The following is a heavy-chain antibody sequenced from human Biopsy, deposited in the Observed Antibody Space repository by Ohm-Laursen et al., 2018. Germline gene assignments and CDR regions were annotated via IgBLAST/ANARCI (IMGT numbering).Heavy chain of an antibody. CDR3: ARAKLEPVYYYYGMGV. CDR2: INTENGNT. D-gene: IGHD1-1*01. CDR1: GGSFSSYG. J-gene: IGHJ6*02. V-gene: IGHV1-18*01. Sequence: SSVKVSCKPSGGSFSSYGISWVRQAPGQGLEWMGWINTENGNTIYAQNLQGRVTMTADTSTSTAYMEVTSLRSDDTAVYYCARAKLEPVYYYYGMGVWGQGTTVTVSS.